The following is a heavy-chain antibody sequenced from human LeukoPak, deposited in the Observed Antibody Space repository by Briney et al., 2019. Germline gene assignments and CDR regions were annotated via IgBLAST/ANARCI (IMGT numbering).Heavy chain of an antibody. J-gene: IGHJ3*02. CDR3: ARVIIGIVVVPAAKARGAFDI. D-gene: IGHD2-2*01. V-gene: IGHV3-66*01. CDR1: GFTVSSNY. Sequence: PGGSLRLSCAASGFTVSSNYMSWVRQAPGKGLEWVSVIYSGGSTYYADSVKGRFTISRDNSKNTLYLQMNSLRAEDTAVYYCARVIIGIVVVPAAKARGAFDIWGQGTMVTVSS. CDR2: IYSGGST.